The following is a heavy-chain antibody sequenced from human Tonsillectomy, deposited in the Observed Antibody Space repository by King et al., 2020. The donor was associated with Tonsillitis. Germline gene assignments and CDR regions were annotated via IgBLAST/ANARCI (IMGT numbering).Heavy chain of an antibody. CDR2: IYHSGST. V-gene: IGHV4-38-2*01. CDR3: ARLGDSSGYFGIGAFDI. CDR1: GYSISSGYY. Sequence: VQLQESGPGLVKPSETLSLTCAVSGYSISSGYYWGWIRQPPGKGLEWIGSIYHSGSTYYNPSLKSQVTISVDTSKNQFFLKLSSVTAADTAVYYCARLGDSSGYFGIGAFDIWGQGTMVTVSS. D-gene: IGHD3-22*01. J-gene: IGHJ3*02.